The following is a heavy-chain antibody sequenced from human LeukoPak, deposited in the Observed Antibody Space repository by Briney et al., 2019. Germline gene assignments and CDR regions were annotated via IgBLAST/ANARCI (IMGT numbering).Heavy chain of an antibody. V-gene: IGHV3-23*01. CDR2: TGSTGVST. Sequence: QAGGSLRLSRAASGFTFSSYAMNWVRQAPGKGLEWVSATGSTGVSTFYADSVKGRFTVSRDNSKNTLSLQMNSLRAEDTAVYYCAKDPGVVPAHYFDYWGQGILVTVSS. J-gene: IGHJ4*02. CDR1: GFTFSSYA. CDR3: AKDPGVVPAHYFDY. D-gene: IGHD2-2*01.